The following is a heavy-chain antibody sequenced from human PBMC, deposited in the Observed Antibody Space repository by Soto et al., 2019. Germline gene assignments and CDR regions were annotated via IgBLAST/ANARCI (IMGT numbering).Heavy chain of an antibody. V-gene: IGHV1-18*01. J-gene: IGHJ5*02. Sequence: QVQLVQSGAEVKKPGASVKVSCKASGYTFTSYGISWVRQAPGQGLEWMGWISAHNGNTNYAQKLQGRVTMTTDTSTSTAYMELRSLTSDDTAVYYCVNDSSWYPTVLFDPWGQGTLVTVSS. D-gene: IGHD6-13*01. CDR3: VNDSSWYPTVLFDP. CDR1: GYTFTSYG. CDR2: ISAHNGNT.